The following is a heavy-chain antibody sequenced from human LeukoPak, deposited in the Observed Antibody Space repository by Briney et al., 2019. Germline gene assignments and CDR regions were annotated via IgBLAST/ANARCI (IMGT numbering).Heavy chain of an antibody. V-gene: IGHV3-48*03. CDR1: RFIFSSYE. J-gene: IGHJ6*02. CDR3: ARDEQNTYYYYGMDV. CDR2: ISRSGSTK. Sequence: GRSVRLSCASSRFIFSSYEIIWVRQAPGKGLEWVLYISRSGSTKYYADSVKGRFTISRDNAKNSLYLQMNSLRAEDTAVYYCARDEQNTYYYYGMDVWGQGTTVTVSS.